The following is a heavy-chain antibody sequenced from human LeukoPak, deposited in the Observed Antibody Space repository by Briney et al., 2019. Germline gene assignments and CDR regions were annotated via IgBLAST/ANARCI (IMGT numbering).Heavy chain of an antibody. CDR2: ISYDGSNK. V-gene: IGHV3-30*18. CDR1: GFTFSSSA. J-gene: IGHJ6*03. D-gene: IGHD1-26*01. Sequence: GGSLRLSCAASGFTFSSSAMSWVRQAPGKGLEWVTVISYDGSNKYYADSVKGRFTISRDNSKNTLYLEMNSLTAEDTAVYYCAKTRGTYNAYYYYMDVWGKGTTVTVSS. CDR3: AKTRGTYNAYYYYMDV.